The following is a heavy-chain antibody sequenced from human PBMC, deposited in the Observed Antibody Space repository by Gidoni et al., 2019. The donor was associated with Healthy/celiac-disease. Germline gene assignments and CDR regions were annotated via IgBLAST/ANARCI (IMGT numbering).Heavy chain of an antibody. D-gene: IGHD1-26*01. J-gene: IGHJ6*02. V-gene: IGHV3-30*18. Sequence: QVQLVESGVGVVQPGRSLRLSCAASGFTFSSYCLHWVRQVPGKGLEWVAVISYDGSNKYYADSGKGRFTNSRDNSKNTLYLQMNSLRAEETAVYYCAKEGGSGSYFLYYYYGMDVWGQGTTVTVSS. CDR3: AKEGGSGSYFLYYYYGMDV. CDR1: GFTFSSYC. CDR2: ISYDGSNK.